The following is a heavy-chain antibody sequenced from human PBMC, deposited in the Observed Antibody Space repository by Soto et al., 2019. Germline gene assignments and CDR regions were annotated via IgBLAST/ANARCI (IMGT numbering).Heavy chain of an antibody. J-gene: IGHJ3*02. V-gene: IGHV3-23*01. CDR1: GFTFSSYA. CDR2: ISGSGGST. Sequence: PGGSLRLSCAASGFTFSSYAMSWVRQAPGKGLEWVSAISGSGGSTYYADSVKGRFTISRDNSKNTLYLQMNSLRAEDTAVYYCAKDFYGSGSYTDPFDIWGQGTTVTVSS. CDR3: AKDFYGSGSYTDPFDI. D-gene: IGHD3-10*01.